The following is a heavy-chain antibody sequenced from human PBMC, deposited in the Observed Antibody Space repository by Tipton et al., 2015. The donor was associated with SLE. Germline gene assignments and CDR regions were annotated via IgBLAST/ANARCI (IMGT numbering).Heavy chain of an antibody. V-gene: IGHV4-31*03. CDR3: ARCDYSHWGDY. D-gene: IGHD4-11*01. CDR1: GQSINGNDYL. Sequence: TLSLTCTASGQSINGNDYLWTWIRQLPGKGLEWIGYIYDTGSSSYNPSLKSRLTMSVDTSKNQFSLKLSSVTAADTAVYYCARCDYSHWGDYWGQGILVTVSS. J-gene: IGHJ4*02. CDR2: IYDTGSS.